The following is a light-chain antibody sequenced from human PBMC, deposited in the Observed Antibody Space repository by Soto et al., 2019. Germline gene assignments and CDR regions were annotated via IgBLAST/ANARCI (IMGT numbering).Light chain of an antibody. J-gene: IGLJ7*01. Sequence: QSVLTQPPSASGTPGQRVTISCSGSSSNIGGNTVNWYQQLPGTAPKLLIYSNNQRPSGVPDRFSGSKSGTSASLAISGLQSEDEADYYCATCDDSLNGAVFGGGTHLTVL. CDR1: SSNIGGNT. V-gene: IGLV1-44*01. CDR2: SNN. CDR3: ATCDDSLNGAV.